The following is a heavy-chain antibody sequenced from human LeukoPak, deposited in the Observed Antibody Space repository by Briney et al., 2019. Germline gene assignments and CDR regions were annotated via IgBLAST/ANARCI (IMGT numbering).Heavy chain of an antibody. CDR3: ARAVRYSSSWFDY. CDR1: GGSFSGYY. V-gene: IGHV4-34*01. J-gene: IGHJ4*02. CDR2: INHSGST. D-gene: IGHD6-13*01. Sequence: SETLSLTCAVYGGSFSGYYWSWIRQPPGKGLEWIGEINHSGSTNYNPSLKSRVTISVDTSKNQFSLKLSSVTAADTAVYYCARAVRYSSSWFDYWGQGTLVTVSS.